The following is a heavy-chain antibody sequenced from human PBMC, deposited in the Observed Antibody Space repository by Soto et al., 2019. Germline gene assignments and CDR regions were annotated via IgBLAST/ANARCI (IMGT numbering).Heavy chain of an antibody. Sequence: SVTLSLTCSVSGESISSGGYYWSWIRQPPGKGLEWIGYIYDTGSTYYNSSLKSRVTISIDKSKDQFSLKLRSVTAADTAVYYCAGVEKYCSSMRCDVLDYWGQGTLVTVSS. V-gene: IGHV4-31*03. CDR2: IYDTGST. D-gene: IGHD2-2*01. CDR3: AGVEKYCSSMRCDVLDY. J-gene: IGHJ4*02. CDR1: GESISSGGYY.